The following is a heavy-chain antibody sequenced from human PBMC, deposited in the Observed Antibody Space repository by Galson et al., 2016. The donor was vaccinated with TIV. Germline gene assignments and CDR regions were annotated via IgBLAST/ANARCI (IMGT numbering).Heavy chain of an antibody. D-gene: IGHD3-22*01. CDR1: GYTFRNYG. CDR3: ARDRGSMTMILVVDYHYGMDV. Sequence: SVKVSCKASGYTFRNYGFSWVRQAPGQGLEWLGWISSYNGDTNYAHNLRGRLTMTTDSSTPTASMELRSLRSDDTAVYFCARDRGSMTMILVVDYHYGMDVWGQGTTVTVSS. J-gene: IGHJ6*02. V-gene: IGHV1-18*04. CDR2: ISSYNGDT.